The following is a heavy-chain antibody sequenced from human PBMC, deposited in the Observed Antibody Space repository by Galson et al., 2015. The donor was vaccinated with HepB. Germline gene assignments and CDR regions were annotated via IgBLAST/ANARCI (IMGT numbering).Heavy chain of an antibody. CDR3: ASREPYSSGWPSTYYYYYYGMDV. V-gene: IGHV3-21*01. CDR1: GFTFSSYS. CDR2: ISSSSSYI. J-gene: IGHJ6*02. Sequence: SLRLSCAASGFTFSSYSMNWVRQAPGKGLEWVSSISSSSSYIYYADSVKGRFTISRDNAKNSLYLQMNSLRAEDTAVYYCASREPYSSGWPSTYYYYYYGMDVWGQGTTVTVSS. D-gene: IGHD6-19*01.